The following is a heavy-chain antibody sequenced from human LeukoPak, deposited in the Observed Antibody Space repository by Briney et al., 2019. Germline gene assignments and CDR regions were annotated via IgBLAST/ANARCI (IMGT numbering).Heavy chain of an antibody. CDR2: INRSGST. V-gene: IGHV4-34*01. CDR1: GGSFSGYY. Sequence: SETLSLTCAVYGGSFSGYYWSWIRQPPGKGLGWIGEINRSGSTNYNPSLKSRVTISVDTSKNQFSLKLSSVTDADTAVYYCARSYGDYVWFSAFDIWGQGTMVTVSS. J-gene: IGHJ3*02. CDR3: ARSYGDYVWFSAFDI. D-gene: IGHD4-17*01.